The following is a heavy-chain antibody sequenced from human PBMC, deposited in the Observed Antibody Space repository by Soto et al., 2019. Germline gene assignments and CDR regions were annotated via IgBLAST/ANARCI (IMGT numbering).Heavy chain of an antibody. CDR1: GYTLTNYA. CDR2: INAGNGNT. Sequence: ASMKGSCKASGYTLTNYAIHWVGPGPGQRLEWMGWINAGNGNTKYSQKFQGRVTITRDTSTSTAYMELSSLRSEDTAVYYCARGSGGTTNNAGAFDIWGQGTMVTVSS. D-gene: IGHD1-1*01. J-gene: IGHJ3*02. V-gene: IGHV1-3*01. CDR3: ARGSGGTTNNAGAFDI.